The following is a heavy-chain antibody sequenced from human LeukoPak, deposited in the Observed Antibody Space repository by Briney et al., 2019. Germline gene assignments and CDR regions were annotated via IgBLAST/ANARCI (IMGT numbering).Heavy chain of an antibody. Sequence: SSETLPLTCAVYGGSFSGYYWSWIRQPPGKGLEWIGEINHSGSTNYNPSLKSRVTISVDTSKNQFSLKLSSVTAADTAVYYCARGYCSGGSCYKQPYYFDHWGQGTLVTVSS. J-gene: IGHJ4*02. CDR1: GGSFSGYY. V-gene: IGHV4-34*01. CDR3: ARGYCSGGSCYKQPYYFDH. CDR2: INHSGST. D-gene: IGHD2-15*01.